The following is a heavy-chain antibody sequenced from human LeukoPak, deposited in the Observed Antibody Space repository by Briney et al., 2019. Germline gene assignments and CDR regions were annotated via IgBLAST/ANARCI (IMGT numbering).Heavy chain of an antibody. D-gene: IGHD6-19*01. J-gene: IGHJ4*02. CDR1: GFTFSSYA. CDR2: ISGSGGST. Sequence: PGGSLSLSCAASGFTFSSYAMNWVRQAPGKGLEWVSAISGSGGSTYYADSVKGRFTISRDNSKNTLYVQMNSLRAEDTAVYYCAKDVTYSSGWGSRFDHWGQGTLVTVSS. V-gene: IGHV3-23*01. CDR3: AKDVTYSSGWGSRFDH.